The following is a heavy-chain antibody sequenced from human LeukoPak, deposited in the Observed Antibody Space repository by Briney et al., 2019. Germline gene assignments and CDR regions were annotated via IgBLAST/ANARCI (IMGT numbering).Heavy chain of an antibody. Sequence: ASVKVSCKASGGTFSSYAISWVRQAPGQGLEWMGRIIPILGIANYAQKFQGRVTITADKSTSTAYMELSSLRSEDTAVYYCARDRDSSGWHVADYWGQGTLVTVSS. CDR3: ARDRDSSGWHVADY. D-gene: IGHD6-19*01. J-gene: IGHJ4*02. V-gene: IGHV1-69*04. CDR2: IIPILGIA. CDR1: GGTFSSYA.